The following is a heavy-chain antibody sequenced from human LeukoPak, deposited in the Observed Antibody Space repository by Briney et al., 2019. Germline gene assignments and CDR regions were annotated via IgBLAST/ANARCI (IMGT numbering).Heavy chain of an antibody. CDR3: ARVGGTNYYYYGMDV. D-gene: IGHD1-1*01. CDR2: IYHSGST. Sequence: PSETLSLTCAVSGGSISSGGYSWSWIRQPPGKGLEWIGYIYHSGSTYYNPSLKSRVTISVDTSKNQFSLKLSSVTAADTAVYYCARVGGTNYYYYGMDVWGQGTTVTVSS. V-gene: IGHV4-30-2*01. CDR1: GGSISSGGYS. J-gene: IGHJ6*02.